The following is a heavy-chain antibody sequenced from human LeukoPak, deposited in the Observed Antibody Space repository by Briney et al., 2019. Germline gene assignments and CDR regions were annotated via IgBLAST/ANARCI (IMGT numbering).Heavy chain of an antibody. CDR3: AKAASLIATAAVAFDY. J-gene: IGHJ4*02. Sequence: GGSLRLSCAASGFTFSSYSMNWVRQAPGKGLEWVSAISGTGGSTYYADSVKGRFTISRDNSRNTLYLQMNSLRAEDTAVYYCAKAASLIATAAVAFDYWGQGTLVTVSS. V-gene: IGHV3-23*01. CDR2: ISGTGGST. D-gene: IGHD6-13*01. CDR1: GFTFSSYS.